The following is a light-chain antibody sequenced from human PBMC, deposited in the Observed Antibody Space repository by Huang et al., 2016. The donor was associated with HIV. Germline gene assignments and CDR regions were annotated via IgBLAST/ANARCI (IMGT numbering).Light chain of an antibody. V-gene: IGKV3-15*01. Sequence: ERVMTQSPATLSVAPGERVILSCRASHSVSSNLAWYQQKPGQAPRLLIHGASTRAAGIPARFSGSGSGREFTLAISSRQSEDSGVYYCQQYDNWPLTFGQGTRLEIK. J-gene: IGKJ5*01. CDR1: HSVSSN. CDR2: GAS. CDR3: QQYDNWPLT.